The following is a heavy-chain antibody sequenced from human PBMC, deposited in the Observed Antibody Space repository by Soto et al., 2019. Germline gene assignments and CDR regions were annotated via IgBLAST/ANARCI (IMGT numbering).Heavy chain of an antibody. CDR1: GDTFTTNY. J-gene: IGHJ6*02. D-gene: IGHD2-21*01. CDR3: ASRVLCDMDV. CDR2: INPNSGAT. V-gene: IGHV1-46*04. Sequence: QEQLVQSGAEVKEPGASLKVSCKASGDTFTTNYIHWVRQAPGQGLEWMGRINPNSGATLYAQKLQGRLTLTTDTSTSTVDMDLNSLKSEDSAVYYCASRVLCDMDVWGQGTTVTVSS.